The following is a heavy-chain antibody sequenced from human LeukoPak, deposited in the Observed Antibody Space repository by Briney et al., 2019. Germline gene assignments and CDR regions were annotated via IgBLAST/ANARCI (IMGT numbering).Heavy chain of an antibody. CDR2: IYTSGST. CDR1: GGSISSGSYY. CDR3: ARSYSGSSYYFDY. J-gene: IGHJ4*02. Sequence: SETLSLTCTVSGGSISSGSYYWSWIRRPAGKGLEWIGRIYTSGSTNYNPSLKSRVTISVDTSKNQFSLKLSSVTAADTAAYYCARSYSGSSYYFDYWGQGTLVTVSS. D-gene: IGHD1-26*01. V-gene: IGHV4-61*02.